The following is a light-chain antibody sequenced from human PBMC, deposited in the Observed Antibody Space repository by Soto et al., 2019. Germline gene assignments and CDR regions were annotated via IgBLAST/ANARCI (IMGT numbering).Light chain of an antibody. J-gene: IGKJ1*01. CDR3: QQSYRTPRT. CDR1: QSISNY. V-gene: IGKV1-39*01. Sequence: DIQMTQSPSPLSASVGDRVTITCRASQSISNYLNWYQEKPGKAPNLLIYAASILQSGVPSRFSGSGSGADFTLTINSLQPEDFATYYCQQSYRTPRTFGQGTKVEIK. CDR2: AAS.